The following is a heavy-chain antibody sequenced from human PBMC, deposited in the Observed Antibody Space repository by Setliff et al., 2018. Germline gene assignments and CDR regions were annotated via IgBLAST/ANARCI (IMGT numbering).Heavy chain of an antibody. CDR2: ISAYNGNT. CDR1: GYTFTSYG. J-gene: IGHJ5*02. CDR3: AREGNKYGYSSGWFDP. Sequence: ASVKVSCKASGYTFTSYGISWVRQAPGQGLEWMGWISAYNGNTNYAQKLQGRVTMTTDTSTSTAYMELRSLRSDDTAVYYCAREGNKYGYSSGWFDPWGQGTLVTVSS. D-gene: IGHD6-6*01. V-gene: IGHV1-18*01.